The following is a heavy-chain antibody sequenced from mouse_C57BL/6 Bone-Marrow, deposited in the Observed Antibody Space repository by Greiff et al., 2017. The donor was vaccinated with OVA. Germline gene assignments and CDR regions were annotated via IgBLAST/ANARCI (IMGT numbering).Heavy chain of an antibody. Sequence: QVQLQQSGPELVKPGASVKISCKASGYAFSSSWMNWVKQRPGKGLEWIGRIYPGDGDTNYNGKFKGKATLTADKSSSTAYMQLSSLTSEDSAVYFCSSAYYSNYYFDYWGQGTTLTVSS. V-gene: IGHV1-82*01. CDR3: SSAYYSNYYFDY. CDR2: IYPGDGDT. D-gene: IGHD2-5*01. J-gene: IGHJ2*01. CDR1: GYAFSSSW.